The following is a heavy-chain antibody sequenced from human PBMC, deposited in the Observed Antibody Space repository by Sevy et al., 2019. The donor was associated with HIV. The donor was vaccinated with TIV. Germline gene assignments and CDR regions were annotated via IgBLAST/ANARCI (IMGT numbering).Heavy chain of an antibody. J-gene: IGHJ3*02. CDR2: IYYSGST. D-gene: IGHD2-15*01. CDR3: ARRVSWAAFDI. CDR1: GGSISSGGYY. V-gene: IGHV4-31*03. Sequence: SETLSLTCTVSGGSISSGGYYWSWIRQHPGKGLEWIGYIYYSGSTYYNPSLKSRVTISVDTSKNQFSLKLSSVTAADTDVYYCARRVSWAAFDIWGQGTMVTVSS.